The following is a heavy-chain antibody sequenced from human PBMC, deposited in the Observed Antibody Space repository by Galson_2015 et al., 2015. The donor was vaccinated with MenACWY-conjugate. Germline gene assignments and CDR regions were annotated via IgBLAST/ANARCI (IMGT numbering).Heavy chain of an antibody. J-gene: IGHJ4*02. CDR3: ARQRYSYGQNFDY. D-gene: IGHD5-18*01. Sequence: SLTCTVSGGSISSNSFYWGWIRQPPGKGLEWIASMFYSGDTYYNPSLKSRVTISVDTSKNQFSLRLSSVTAADTAVYYCARQRYSYGQNFDYWGQGTLVTVSS. V-gene: IGHV4-39*01. CDR1: GGSISSNSFY. CDR2: MFYSGDT.